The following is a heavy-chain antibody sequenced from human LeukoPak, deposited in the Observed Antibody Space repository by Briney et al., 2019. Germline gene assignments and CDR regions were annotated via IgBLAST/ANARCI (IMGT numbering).Heavy chain of an antibody. Sequence: PSETLSLTCTVSGGSISSSSYYWGWIRQPPGKGLEWIGSIYYSGSTYYNPSLKSRVTISVDTSKNQFSLKLSSVTAADTAVYYCARQLGGWYGPNFDHWGQGTLVTVSS. V-gene: IGHV4-39*01. J-gene: IGHJ4*02. CDR3: ARQLGGWYGPNFDH. D-gene: IGHD6-19*01. CDR2: IYYSGST. CDR1: GGSISSSSYY.